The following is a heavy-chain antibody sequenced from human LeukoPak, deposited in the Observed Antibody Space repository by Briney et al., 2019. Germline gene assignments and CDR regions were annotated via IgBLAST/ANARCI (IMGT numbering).Heavy chain of an antibody. CDR1: GFTFSSYG. V-gene: IGHV3-30*18. Sequence: PGGSLRLSCAASGFTFSSYGMHWVRQAPGKGLGWVAVISYDGSNKYYAASVEGRFTISRDNSKNTIYLQMNSLRAEDTAVYYCAKDGEQLQYYFDYWGQGTLVTVSS. CDR3: AKDGEQLQYYFDY. CDR2: ISYDGSNK. J-gene: IGHJ4*02. D-gene: IGHD6-6*01.